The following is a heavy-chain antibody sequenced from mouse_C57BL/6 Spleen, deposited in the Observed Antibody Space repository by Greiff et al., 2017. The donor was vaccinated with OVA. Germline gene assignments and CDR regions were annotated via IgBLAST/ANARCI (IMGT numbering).Heavy chain of an antibody. CDR1: GYTFTDHT. J-gene: IGHJ2*01. D-gene: IGHD2-1*01. CDR3: ARFYGNYGGVPYYFDY. Sequence: QVQLQQSDAELVKPGASVKISCKVSGYTFTDHTIHWMKQRPEQGLEWIGYIYPRDGSTKYNEKFKGKATLTADKSSSTAYMQLNSLTSEDSAVYFCARFYGNYGGVPYYFDYWGQGTTLTVSS. V-gene: IGHV1-78*01. CDR2: IYPRDGST.